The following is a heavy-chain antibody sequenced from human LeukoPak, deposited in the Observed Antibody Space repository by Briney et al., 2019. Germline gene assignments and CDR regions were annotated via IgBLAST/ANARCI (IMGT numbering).Heavy chain of an antibody. CDR1: GASFNNYS. J-gene: IGHJ4*02. Sequence: SETLSLTCTVSGASFNNYSCHWIRQPPGKGLEWIGYMYYSGSTDYNPSLKSRVTMSLDTSKNQFSLNLISVTAADTAVYYCARGPTVTTDYWGQGILVTVSS. CDR2: MYYSGST. D-gene: IGHD4-17*01. CDR3: ARGPTVTTDY. V-gene: IGHV4-59*01.